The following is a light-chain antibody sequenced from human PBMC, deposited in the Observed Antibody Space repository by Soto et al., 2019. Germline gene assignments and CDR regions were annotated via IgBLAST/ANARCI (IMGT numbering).Light chain of an antibody. CDR1: SSEVGGYNY. CDR3: TSYAGSNTNYV. V-gene: IGLV2-8*01. CDR2: EVT. Sequence: QSALTQPPSASGSARQSVAISCTRTSSEVGGYNYVSWYQQHPGKAPKRIIYEVTKRPSGVPDRFSGSKSGNTASLTVSGLQAEDEADYYCTSYAGSNTNYVFGTGTKVTVL. J-gene: IGLJ1*01.